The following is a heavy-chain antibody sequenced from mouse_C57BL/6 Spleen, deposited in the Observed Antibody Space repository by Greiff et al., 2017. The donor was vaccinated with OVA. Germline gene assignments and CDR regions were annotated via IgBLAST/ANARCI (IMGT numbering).Heavy chain of an antibody. CDR3: GRRLPHYYAMDY. J-gene: IGHJ4*01. CDR1: GYTFTDYN. V-gene: IGHV1-18*01. Sequence: DVQLVESGPELVKPGASVKIPCKASGYTFTDYNMDWVKQSHGKSLEWIGDINPNNGGTIYNQKFKGKATLTVDKSSSTAYMELRSLTSEDTAVYYCGRRLPHYYAMDYWGQGTSVTVSS. CDR2: INPNNGGT.